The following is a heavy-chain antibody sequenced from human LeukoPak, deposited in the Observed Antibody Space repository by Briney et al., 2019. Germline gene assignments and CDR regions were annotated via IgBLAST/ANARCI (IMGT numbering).Heavy chain of an antibody. V-gene: IGHV1-2*02. Sequence: GASVKVSCKASGYTFTGYYIFWVRQAPGQGLEWMGWINPNSGGTNYAQKFQGRVTMTRDTSISTAYMELSRLRSDDTAVFYCTRGHHYFVSGSYYNFWGQGTLVTVCS. CDR1: GYTFTGYY. J-gene: IGHJ4*02. CDR2: INPNSGGT. D-gene: IGHD3-10*01. CDR3: TRGHHYFVSGSYYNF.